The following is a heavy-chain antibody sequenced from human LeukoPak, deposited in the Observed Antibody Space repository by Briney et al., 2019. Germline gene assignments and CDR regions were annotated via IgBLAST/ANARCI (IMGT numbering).Heavy chain of an antibody. D-gene: IGHD6-13*01. CDR1: GYSFTTYW. V-gene: IGHV5-10-1*01. Sequence: PGESLKISCKGSGYSFTTYWISWVRQMPGKGLEWMGRIDPSDSYTNYSPSFQGHVTISADKSTSTAYLQWSSLRASDTAIYYCARGIAATAFDYWGQGTLVTVSS. CDR3: ARGIAATAFDY. J-gene: IGHJ4*02. CDR2: IDPSDSYT.